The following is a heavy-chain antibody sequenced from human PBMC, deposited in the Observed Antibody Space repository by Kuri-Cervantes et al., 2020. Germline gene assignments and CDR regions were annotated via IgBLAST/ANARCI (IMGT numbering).Heavy chain of an antibody. CDR3: ARAPNTPMFGGGHNWFDP. D-gene: IGHD3-16*01. CDR2: MNPNSGNT. Sequence: ASVKVSCKASGYTFTSYDINWVRQATGQGLEWMGWMNPNSGNTGYAQKFQGRVTMTRNTSISTAYMELSSLRSEDTAVYYCARAPNTPMFGGGHNWFDPWGQGTLVTVSS. CDR1: GYTFTSYD. J-gene: IGHJ5*02. V-gene: IGHV1-8*01.